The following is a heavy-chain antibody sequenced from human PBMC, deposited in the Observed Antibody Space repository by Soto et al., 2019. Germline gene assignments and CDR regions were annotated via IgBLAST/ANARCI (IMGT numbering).Heavy chain of an antibody. CDR2: ISSSSSYI. J-gene: IGHJ5*02. V-gene: IGHV3-21*01. CDR3: ARAENGWFDP. Sequence: EVQLVESGGGLVKPGGSLRLSCAASGFTFSSYTMNWVRQAPGKGLEWVSSISSSSSYIYYADSVKGRFTISRDNAKNSLYLQMNSLRAEDTAVYYCARAENGWFDPWGQGTLVTVSS. D-gene: IGHD2-8*01. CDR1: GFTFSSYT.